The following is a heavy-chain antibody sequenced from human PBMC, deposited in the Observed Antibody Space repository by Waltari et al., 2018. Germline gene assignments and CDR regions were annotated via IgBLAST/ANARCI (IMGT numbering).Heavy chain of an antibody. CDR3: VTGLTTVTAKDYFDH. Sequence: EVQLVESGGGSVQPGGSLRLSCAASGMTFSNYWMNWVRQAPGHGLEWVANRKQDGSEKNYVDSVEGRFSISRDNAQNSLYLQMNSLRAEDTAIYYCVTGLTTVTAKDYFDHWGQGALVTVS. CDR1: GMTFSNYW. CDR2: RKQDGSEK. D-gene: IGHD4-17*01. V-gene: IGHV3-7*01. J-gene: IGHJ4*02.